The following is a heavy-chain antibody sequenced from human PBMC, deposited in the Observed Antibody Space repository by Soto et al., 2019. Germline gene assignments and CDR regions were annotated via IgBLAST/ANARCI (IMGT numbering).Heavy chain of an antibody. CDR3: ARRSSGWSDY. D-gene: IGHD6-19*01. Sequence: GASVKVSCKASGYTFTSYYMHWVRQAPGQGLEWMGIINPSGGSTSYAQKFQGRVTMTRDTSISTAYMELTSLTSDDTAMYYCARRSSGWSDYWGQGTLVTVSS. CDR1: GYTFTSYY. CDR2: INPSGGST. J-gene: IGHJ4*02. V-gene: IGHV1-46*01.